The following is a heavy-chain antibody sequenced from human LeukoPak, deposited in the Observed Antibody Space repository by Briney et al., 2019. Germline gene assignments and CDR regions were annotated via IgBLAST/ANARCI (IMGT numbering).Heavy chain of an antibody. V-gene: IGHV3-11*04. D-gene: IGHD2-2*01. CDR2: ISSNGSTI. Sequence: GGSLRLSCAASGFTFSDYYMSWIRQAPGKGLDWVSYISSNGSTIYYADSVKGRFTVSRDNAKNSLYLQMNSLRAEDTAVYYCASVTYCSSTKCWDYWGQGTLVTVSS. CDR3: ASVTYCSSTKCWDY. J-gene: IGHJ4*02. CDR1: GFTFSDYY.